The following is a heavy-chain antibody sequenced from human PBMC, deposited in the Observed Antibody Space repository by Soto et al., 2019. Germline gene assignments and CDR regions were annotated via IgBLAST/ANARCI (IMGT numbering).Heavy chain of an antibody. D-gene: IGHD3-3*01. V-gene: IGHV4-59*08. Sequence: SETLSLTCTVSGGSISSYYLSWIRQPPGKGLEWIGYIYYSGSTNYNPSLKSRVTISVDTSKNQFSLKLSSVTAADTAVYYCARGANDFWSGYSTYYYYYMDVWGKGTTVTVSS. J-gene: IGHJ6*03. CDR2: IYYSGST. CDR1: GGSISSYY. CDR3: ARGANDFWSGYSTYYYYYMDV.